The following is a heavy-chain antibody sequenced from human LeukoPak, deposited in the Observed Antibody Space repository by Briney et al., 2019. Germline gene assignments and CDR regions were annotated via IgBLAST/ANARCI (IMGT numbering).Heavy chain of an antibody. J-gene: IGHJ4*02. CDR2: ISGHDGST. CDR3: ARGKSGYYFDY. D-gene: IGHD2-15*01. V-gene: IGHV3-23*01. Sequence: TGGSLRLSCTASGFIFTSYVMSWVRQAPGKGLEWVTGISGHDGSTYYADSVKGRFTISRDNYKNTLYLQMNSLRAEDTAVYYCARGKSGYYFDYWGQGTLVTVSS. CDR1: GFIFTSYV.